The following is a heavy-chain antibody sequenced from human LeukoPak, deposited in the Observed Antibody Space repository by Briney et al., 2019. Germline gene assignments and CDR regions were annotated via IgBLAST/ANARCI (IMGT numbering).Heavy chain of an antibody. CDR1: GFTFSSYW. D-gene: IGHD4-17*01. CDR3: ARESGSVTSEVDFDY. J-gene: IGHJ4*02. Sequence: GGSLRLSCAASGFTFSSYWMSWVRQATGKGLEWVATIRQDGSQKYYVDSVKGRFTISRDNAKNSLYLQMNSLRAEDTAVYYCARESGSVTSEVDFDYWGQGILVTVSS. V-gene: IGHV3-7*01. CDR2: IRQDGSQK.